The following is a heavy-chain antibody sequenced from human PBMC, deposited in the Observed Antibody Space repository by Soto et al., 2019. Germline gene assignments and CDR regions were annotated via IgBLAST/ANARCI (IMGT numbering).Heavy chain of an antibody. D-gene: IGHD3-10*01. J-gene: IGHJ6*03. CDR2: IYYSGST. Sequence: QLQLQESGPGLVKPSETLSLTCTVSGGSISSSSYYWGWIRQPPGKGLEWIGSIYYSGSTYYNPSLKSRVTISVDTSKNQFSLKLSSVTAADTAVYYCASPGSGAAINYYYYYMDVWGKGTTVTVSS. CDR1: GGSISSSSYY. CDR3: ASPGSGAAINYYYYYMDV. V-gene: IGHV4-39*01.